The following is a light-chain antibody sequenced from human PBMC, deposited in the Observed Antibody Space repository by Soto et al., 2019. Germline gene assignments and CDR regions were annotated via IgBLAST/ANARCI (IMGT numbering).Light chain of an antibody. CDR1: QGISGW. J-gene: IGKJ4*01. V-gene: IGKV1D-12*01. Sequence: DVQMTQSPSSLSASVGDGVTIXXRTSQGISGWLAWYQQKPGKAPKLXIYAASSLQSGVPSRFSGSGSGTDFTLTISSLQPEDFATYYCQQSNSFLLTFGGVTKVDI. CDR2: AAS. CDR3: QQSNSFLLT.